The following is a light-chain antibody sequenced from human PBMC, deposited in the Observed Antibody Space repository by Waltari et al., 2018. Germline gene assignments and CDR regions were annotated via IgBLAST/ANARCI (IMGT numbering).Light chain of an antibody. J-gene: IGKJ1*01. V-gene: IGKV3-20*01. CDR3: QQYGSSPQT. Sequence: DIVLMQSPGTLSLSPGERATLSCRASQSVSSSYLAWYQQKPGQAPRLLIYGASSRATGIPDRFSGSGSGTDFTLTISRLEPEDFAVYYCQQYGSSPQTFGQGTKVEIK. CDR1: QSVSSSY. CDR2: GAS.